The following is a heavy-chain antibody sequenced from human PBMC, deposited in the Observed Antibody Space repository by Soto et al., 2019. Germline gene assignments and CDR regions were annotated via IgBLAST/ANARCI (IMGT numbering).Heavy chain of an antibody. V-gene: IGHV4-31*03. D-gene: IGHD6-13*01. CDR3: ARGNRQSGYSSSWVFDY. CDR2: MYYSGST. J-gene: IGHJ4*02. CDR1: GGSINSGGYY. Sequence: QVQLRESGPGLVKPSQTLSLTCTVSGGSINSGGYYWNWIRQHPGKGLEWIGYMYYSGSTYYNPFLRSRVIISAYTSENHFSLKLSSVTAADTAVYFCARGNRQSGYSSSWVFDYWGQGTLVNVSS.